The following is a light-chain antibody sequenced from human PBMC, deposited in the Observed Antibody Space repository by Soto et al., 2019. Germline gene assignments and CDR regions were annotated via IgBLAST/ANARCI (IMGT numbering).Light chain of an antibody. CDR1: QTISIW. CDR2: KAS. CDR3: QQYNSDSIT. V-gene: IGKV1-5*03. Sequence: DIPMTQSPSTLSASVGDRVTITCRASQTISIWLAWYQQKPGNAPELLIYKASTLERGVPSRFIGSGSGTEFTLTINSLQPDDFATYYCQQYNSDSITFGQGTKLEIK. J-gene: IGKJ2*01.